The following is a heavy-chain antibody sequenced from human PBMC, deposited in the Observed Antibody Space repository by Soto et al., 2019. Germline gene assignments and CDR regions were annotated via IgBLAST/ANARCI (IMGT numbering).Heavy chain of an antibody. Sequence: SETLSLTCAVYGGSFSAYYWSWIRQPPGKGPEWIGEINHIGSTNYNPSLETRVTISVDTPKKQFSLKLNSVTAADTAVYYCARHRTGTSRIFEENWFDPWGQGTLVTVSS. J-gene: IGHJ5*02. CDR1: GGSFSAYY. D-gene: IGHD3-3*01. CDR2: INHIGST. CDR3: ARHRTGTSRIFEENWFDP. V-gene: IGHV4-34*01.